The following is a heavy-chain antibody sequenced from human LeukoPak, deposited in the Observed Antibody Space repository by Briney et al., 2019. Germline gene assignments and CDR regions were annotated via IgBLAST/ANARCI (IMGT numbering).Heavy chain of an antibody. D-gene: IGHD3-16*01. J-gene: IGHJ4*02. CDR3: ARVRAIGVGRRYYFDY. V-gene: IGHV4-34*01. Sequence: SETLSLTCAVYGGSFSGYFWSWIRQPPGKGLEWIGEINHSGITDYNPSLQSRVTISVDTSNNQFSLKLSSVTAADTAVYYCARVRAIGVGRRYYFDYWGQGTLVTVSS. CDR2: INHSGIT. CDR1: GGSFSGYF.